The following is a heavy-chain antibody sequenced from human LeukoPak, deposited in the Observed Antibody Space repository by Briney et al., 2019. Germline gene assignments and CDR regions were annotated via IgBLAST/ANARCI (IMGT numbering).Heavy chain of an antibody. D-gene: IGHD6-19*01. V-gene: IGHV3-21*01. CDR2: ISSGASYI. CDR3: ARVGLAVAGPYFDY. Sequence: GGSLRLSCAASGFTFSTYSMNWVRQAPGKGLEWVSSISSGASYIYYADSEKGRFTISRDNAKNSLYLQMNSLRAEDTAVYYCARVGLAVAGPYFDYWGQGTLVTVSS. CDR1: GFTFSTYS. J-gene: IGHJ4*02.